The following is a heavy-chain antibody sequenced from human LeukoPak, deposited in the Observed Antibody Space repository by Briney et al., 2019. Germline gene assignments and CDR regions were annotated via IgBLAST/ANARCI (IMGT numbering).Heavy chain of an antibody. CDR1: GFTFDDYA. CDR2: ISWDSGDI. J-gene: IGHJ4*02. CDR3: AKDLGTHYSSSWPFDY. D-gene: IGHD6-13*01. V-gene: IGHV3-9*01. Sequence: GGSLRLSCAASGFTFDDYAMHWVRQTPGKGLEWVSGISWDSGDIGYADSVKGRFTISRDNAKNSLYLQMNSLRAEDTALYYCAKDLGTHYSSSWPFDYWGQGTLVTVAS.